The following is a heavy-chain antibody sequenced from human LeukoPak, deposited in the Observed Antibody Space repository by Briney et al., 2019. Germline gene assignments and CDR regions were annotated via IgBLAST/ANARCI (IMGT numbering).Heavy chain of an antibody. J-gene: IGHJ3*02. CDR2: IYYSGST. Sequence: SETLSLTCAVYGGSFSSYYWGWIRQPPGKGLEWIGSIYYSGSTYYNPSLKSRVTISVDRSKNQFSLKLSSVTAADTAVYYCARDYYDSSGYYYAPAFDIWGQGTMVTVSS. D-gene: IGHD3-22*01. CDR3: ARDYYDSSGYYYAPAFDI. V-gene: IGHV4-39*07. CDR1: GGSFSSYY.